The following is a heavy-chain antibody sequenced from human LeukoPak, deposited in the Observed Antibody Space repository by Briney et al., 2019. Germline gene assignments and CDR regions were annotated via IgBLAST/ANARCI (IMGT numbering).Heavy chain of an antibody. Sequence: PGGSLRLSCAASGFTFSGSAVHWVRQASGKGLEWLGRIRTKPDNYAAAYAASVKGRFTISRDDSKNSAYLQMDSLKTEDTAVYYCSRFDLDYDGSRYASDGLDVWGQGTTVTVSS. CDR3: SRFDLDYDGSRYASDGLDV. V-gene: IGHV3-73*01. J-gene: IGHJ6*02. CDR1: GFTFSGSA. D-gene: IGHD3-22*01. CDR2: IRTKPDNYAA.